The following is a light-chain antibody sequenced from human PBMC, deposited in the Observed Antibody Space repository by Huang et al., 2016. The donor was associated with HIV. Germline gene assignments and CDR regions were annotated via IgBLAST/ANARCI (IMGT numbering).Light chain of an antibody. CDR2: GAS. V-gene: IGKV3-20*01. CDR3: QQYSNSPLT. Sequence: EIVLTQSPGTLSLSPGERVTLSCRASQSVSNNYLAWYQQRPGRAPRLLIYGASIRAPGIPGRFRGSASGTDFTLTINTLEPEDFAVYFCQQYSNSPLTFGQGTKVEMK. CDR1: QSVSNNY. J-gene: IGKJ1*01.